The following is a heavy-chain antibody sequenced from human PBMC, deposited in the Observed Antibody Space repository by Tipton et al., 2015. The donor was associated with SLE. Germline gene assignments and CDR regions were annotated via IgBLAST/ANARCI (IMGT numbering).Heavy chain of an antibody. CDR3: TREGTQYGNAFDI. CDR2: IYYSGST. V-gene: IGHV4-31*03. Sequence: LRLSCTVSGGSISSGDYYWSWIRQHPGKGLEYIGFIYYSGSTYYNPSLKNRLTISVDTSENQFSLQLRSVTAADTAVYYCTREGTQYGNAFDIWGQGTMVTVSS. CDR1: GGSISSGDYY. D-gene: IGHD4-17*01. J-gene: IGHJ3*02.